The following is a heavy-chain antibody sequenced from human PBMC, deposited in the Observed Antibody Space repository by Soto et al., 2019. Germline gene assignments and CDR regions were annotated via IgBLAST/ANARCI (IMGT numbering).Heavy chain of an antibody. J-gene: IGHJ4*02. V-gene: IGHV3-7*01. CDR2: IKEDGSEK. Sequence: PGGSLRLSCADSGFTFSSYWMSWVRQARGKGLEWLTNIKEDGSEKNYVDSVKGRFIISRDNAKNSLYLQMNSLRAEGTAVYYCAGVIVSYFDYWGQGTLVTVSS. CDR3: AGVIVSYFDY. CDR1: GFTFSSYW. D-gene: IGHD3-16*02.